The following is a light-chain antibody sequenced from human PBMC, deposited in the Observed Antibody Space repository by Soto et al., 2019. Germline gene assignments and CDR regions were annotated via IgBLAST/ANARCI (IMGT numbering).Light chain of an antibody. V-gene: IGKV4-1*01. CDR3: QQHYSTPVT. Sequence: DIVMTQSPDSLAVSLGERASINCKSSQSVLYTSDNKNYLAWYQQKPGQPPKLLIYWASTRESGVPDRFSGSWSGTDFTLTISNLQAEDVAVYYCQQHYSTPVTFGQGTKLEIK. J-gene: IGKJ2*01. CDR2: WAS. CDR1: QSVLYTSDNKNY.